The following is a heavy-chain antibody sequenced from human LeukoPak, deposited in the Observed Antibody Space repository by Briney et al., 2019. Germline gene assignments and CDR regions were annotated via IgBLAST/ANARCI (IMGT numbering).Heavy chain of an antibody. CDR1: GFTFSTSN. V-gene: IGHV3-21*01. CDR3: ASWSGSSVLDY. J-gene: IGHJ4*02. CDR2: ITPGGSNM. Sequence: GGSLRLSCAASGFTFSTSNMNWVRQTPEKGLEWVSTITPGGSNMYYHDSVKGRFTISRDNAKNLLFLQMNSLRAEDTAVYYCASWSGSSVLDYWGQGTLVTVSS. D-gene: IGHD3-3*01.